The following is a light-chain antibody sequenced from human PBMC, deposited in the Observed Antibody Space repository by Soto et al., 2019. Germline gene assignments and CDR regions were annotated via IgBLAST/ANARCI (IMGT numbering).Light chain of an antibody. CDR3: QQSDSTPYT. CDR2: DAS. V-gene: IGKV1-39*01. Sequence: DIQMTHSQSSLSASVGDSVTITFRAGQTISTYLNWYQQKPGKAPRLLIYDASSLLSGVPSRFSGSGSGTDFTLTIASLQPEDFSTYYCQQSDSTPYTFGQGTKVDI. CDR1: QTISTY. J-gene: IGKJ2*01.